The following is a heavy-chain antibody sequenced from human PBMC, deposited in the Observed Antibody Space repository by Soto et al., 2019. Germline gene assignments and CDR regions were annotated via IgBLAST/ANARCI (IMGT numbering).Heavy chain of an antibody. Sequence: QVQLQESGPGLVKPSQTLSLTCTISGGSISSGGYYWSWIRQHPGKGLEWIGYIYYSGSTYYNPSLKSRVTSSVDTSKNQCSLKLRSVTAADTAVYYCARQRDGYNYRYFDYWGQGTLVTVSS. CDR1: GGSISSGGYY. V-gene: IGHV4-31*03. CDR3: ARQRDGYNYRYFDY. J-gene: IGHJ4*02. D-gene: IGHD5-12*01. CDR2: IYYSGST.